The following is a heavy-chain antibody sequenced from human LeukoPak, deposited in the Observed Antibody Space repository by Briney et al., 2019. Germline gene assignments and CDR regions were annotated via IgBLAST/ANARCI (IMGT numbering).Heavy chain of an antibody. V-gene: IGHV4-38-2*02. CDR3: ARVRILKSYYYYYMDV. J-gene: IGHJ6*03. CDR1: GFSISTGYY. D-gene: IGHD1-14*01. Sequence: SETLSLTCSVSGFSISTGYYWGWIRQPPGKGLEWIGSIYHSGSTNYNPSLKSRVTILVDTSKNQFSLKLSSVTAADTAVYYCARVRILKSYYYYYMDVWGKGTTVTISS. CDR2: IYHSGST.